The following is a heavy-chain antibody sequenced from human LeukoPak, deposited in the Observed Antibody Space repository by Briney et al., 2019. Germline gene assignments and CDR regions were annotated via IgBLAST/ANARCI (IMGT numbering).Heavy chain of an antibody. V-gene: IGHV4-59*01. Sequence: PSETLSLTCTVSGGSISNYYWSWIRQPPRKGLEWIGYIYYTGSTTHNPSLNSRVTTSVDTSKNQFSLRLSSVTAADTAVYYCAREEAATSSLDYWGQGILVTVSS. CDR3: AREEAATSSLDY. J-gene: IGHJ4*02. D-gene: IGHD2-15*01. CDR2: IYYTGST. CDR1: GGSISNYY.